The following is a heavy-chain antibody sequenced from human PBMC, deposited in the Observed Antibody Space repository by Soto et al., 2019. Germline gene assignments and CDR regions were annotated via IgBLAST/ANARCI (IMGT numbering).Heavy chain of an antibody. CDR2: IYYSGTH. CDR1: GGSISGYY. J-gene: IGHJ4*02. V-gene: IGHV4-59*01. CDR3: ARVQMATLYFDY. Sequence: PSETLSLTCTVSGGSISGYYWSWVRQPPEKGLEWIGYIYYSGTHNYNPSLKSRLTISVDTSKNQFSLELNSVTAADTAVYYCARVQMATLYFDYWGQGTLVTVSS. D-gene: IGHD5-12*01.